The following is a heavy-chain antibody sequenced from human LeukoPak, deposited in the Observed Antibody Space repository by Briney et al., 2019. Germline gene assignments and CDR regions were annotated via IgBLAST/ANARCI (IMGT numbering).Heavy chain of an antibody. J-gene: IGHJ4*02. V-gene: IGHV1-8*03. Sequence: ASVKVSCKTSGYTFTSYDINWVRQATGQGLEWMGWMSPDSGNTGYAQKFRGRVTITADESTSTAYMELSSLRSEDTAVYYCARGVGYYDSSGPWDYWGQGTLVTVSS. CDR1: GYTFTSYD. CDR3: ARGVGYYDSSGPWDY. D-gene: IGHD3-22*01. CDR2: MSPDSGNT.